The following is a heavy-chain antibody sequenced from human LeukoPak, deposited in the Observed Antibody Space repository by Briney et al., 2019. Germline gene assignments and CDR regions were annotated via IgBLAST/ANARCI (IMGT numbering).Heavy chain of an antibody. D-gene: IGHD5-18*01. Sequence: ASVKVSCKASVYSFVGHYMHWVRQAPGQGLEWMGWINPNSGVTTYAQKFQGRVTMTRDTSISTAYMKLSRLSSDDTAVYYCARGRGYSYSWFDPWGQGTLVTVSS. CDR2: INPNSGVT. V-gene: IGHV1-2*02. CDR3: ARGRGYSYSWFDP. J-gene: IGHJ5*02. CDR1: VYSFVGHY.